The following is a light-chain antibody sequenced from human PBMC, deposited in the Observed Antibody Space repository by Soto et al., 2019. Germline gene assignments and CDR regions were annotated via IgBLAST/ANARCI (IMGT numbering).Light chain of an antibody. CDR3: QQRSNWSIT. Sequence: EIVLTQSPATLSLSPGERAALSCRASQSISTYLAWYQQKPGQAPRLFIYDASNRATGIPARFSGSGSGTDFTLTISSLEPEDFAVYYCQQRSNWSITFGQGTRLEIK. CDR2: DAS. V-gene: IGKV3-11*01. J-gene: IGKJ5*01. CDR1: QSISTY.